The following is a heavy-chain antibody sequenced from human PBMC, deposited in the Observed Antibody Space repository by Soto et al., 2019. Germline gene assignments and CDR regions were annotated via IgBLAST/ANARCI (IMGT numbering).Heavy chain of an antibody. CDR2: IIPILGIA. CDR3: ARNCGGDCYQSGDYYYYGMDV. Sequence: QVQLVQSGAEVKKPGSSVKVSCKASGGTFSSYTISWVRQAPGQGLEWMGRIIPILGIANYAQKFQGRVTITADKSTSTAYMELSSLRSEDTAVYYCARNCGGDCYQSGDYYYYGMDVWGQGTTVTVSS. D-gene: IGHD2-21*02. J-gene: IGHJ6*02. V-gene: IGHV1-69*02. CDR1: GGTFSSYT.